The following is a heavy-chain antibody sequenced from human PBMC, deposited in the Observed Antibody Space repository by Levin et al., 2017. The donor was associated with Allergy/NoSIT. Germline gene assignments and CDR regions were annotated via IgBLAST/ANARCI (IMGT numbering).Heavy chain of an antibody. CDR3: ARDRKNPVVRGVTVYYYYYMDV. CDR1: GGSISSGSYY. CDR2: IYTSGST. D-gene: IGHD3-10*01. Sequence: SQTLSLTCTVSGGSISSGSYYWSWIRQPAGKGLEWIGRIYTSGSTNYNPSLKSRVTISVDTSKNQFSLKLSSVTAADTAVYYCARDRKNPVVRGVTVYYYYYMDVWGKGTTVTVSS. J-gene: IGHJ6*03. V-gene: IGHV4-61*02.